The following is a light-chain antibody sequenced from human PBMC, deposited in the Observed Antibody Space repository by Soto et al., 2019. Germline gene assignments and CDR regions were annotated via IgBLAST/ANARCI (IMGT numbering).Light chain of an antibody. Sequence: ETVMTQSPATLSVSLGERATLSCRASQSIGNYLAWFQQKPGQSPRLLIYGASTRANGVPVRFSGAGSGTEFTLTVSSLQSEDFAVYYCQKYNNWPPEYTFGQGTKLEIK. CDR1: QSIGNY. V-gene: IGKV3-15*01. J-gene: IGKJ2*01. CDR3: QKYNNWPPEYT. CDR2: GAS.